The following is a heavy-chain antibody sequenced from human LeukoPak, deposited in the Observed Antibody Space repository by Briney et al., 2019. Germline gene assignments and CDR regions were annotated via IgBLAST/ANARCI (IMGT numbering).Heavy chain of an antibody. V-gene: IGHV3-48*03. CDR2: ISSSGSTI. J-gene: IGHJ5*02. CDR1: GFTFSSYA. Sequence: GGSLRLSCAASGFTFSSYAMNWVRQAPGKGLEWVSYISSSGSTIYYADSVKGRFTISRDNAKNSLYLQMNSLRAEDTAVYYCARDGGYSSGWYDHWGQGTLVTVSS. CDR3: ARDGGYSSGWYDH. D-gene: IGHD6-19*01.